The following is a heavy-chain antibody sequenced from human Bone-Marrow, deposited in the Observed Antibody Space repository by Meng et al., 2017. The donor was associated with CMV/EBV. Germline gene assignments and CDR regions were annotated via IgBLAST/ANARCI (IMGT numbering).Heavy chain of an antibody. CDR3: ARSMERDDAFDI. J-gene: IGHJ3*02. Sequence: GSGPGPGKPSEPLSRSCHVSGYSVTSSNWWGWILQPPGKELEWFGYIYYSGSIYYNPSLKRRVTMSVDTSKNQFSLKLSSLTAVDTAVYYCARSMERDDAFDIWGQGTMVTVSS. CDR2: IYYSGSI. V-gene: IGHV4-28*05. D-gene: IGHD2-8*01. CDR1: GYSVTSSNW.